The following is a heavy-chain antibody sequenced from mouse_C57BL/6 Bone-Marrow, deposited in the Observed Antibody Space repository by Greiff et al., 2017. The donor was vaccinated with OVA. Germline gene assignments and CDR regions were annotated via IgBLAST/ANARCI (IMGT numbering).Heavy chain of an antibody. CDR2: INPNNGGT. J-gene: IGHJ1*03. Sequence: EVQLQQSGPELVKPGASVKIPCKASGYTFTDYNMDWVKQSHGKSLEWIGDINPNNGGTIYNQKFKGKATLTVDKSSSTAYMELRSLTSEDTAVYYCARGGFAYYGSSPHWYFDVWGTGTTVTVSS. CDR3: ARGGFAYYGSSPHWYFDV. V-gene: IGHV1-18*01. CDR1: GYTFTDYN. D-gene: IGHD1-1*01.